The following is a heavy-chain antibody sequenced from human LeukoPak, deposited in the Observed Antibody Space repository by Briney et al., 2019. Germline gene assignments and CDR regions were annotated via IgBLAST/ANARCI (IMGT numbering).Heavy chain of an antibody. D-gene: IGHD3-10*01. V-gene: IGHV4-59*12. CDR1: GDSISTYY. J-gene: IGHJ2*01. CDR2: IYYRVTS. CDR3: ARDSVWFGELPYWYFDL. Sequence: SETLSLTCTVSGDSISTYYWSWIRQPPGKGLEWIGYIYYRVTSDYNPSLKSRVTMSVDTSKNQFSLKLSSVTAADTAMYYCARDSVWFGELPYWYFDLWGRGTLVTVSS.